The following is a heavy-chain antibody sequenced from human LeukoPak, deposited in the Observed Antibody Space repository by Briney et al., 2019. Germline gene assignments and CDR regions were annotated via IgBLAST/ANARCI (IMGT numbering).Heavy chain of an antibody. Sequence: SGGSLRLSCAASGFTFSSYAMSWVRQAPGKGLGWVANIKQDGSEKYYVDSVKGRFTISRDNAKNSLYLQMNSLRAEDTAVYYCARDLRRGDQQLVGSSDAFDIWGQGAMVTVSS. V-gene: IGHV3-7*01. CDR2: IKQDGSEK. CDR1: GFTFSSYA. CDR3: ARDLRRGDQQLVGSSDAFDI. J-gene: IGHJ3*02. D-gene: IGHD6-13*01.